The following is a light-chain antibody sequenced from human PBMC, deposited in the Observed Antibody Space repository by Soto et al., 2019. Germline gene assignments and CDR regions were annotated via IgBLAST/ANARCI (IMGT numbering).Light chain of an antibody. J-gene: IGKJ3*01. Sequence: DIQMTQSPSSLPASVGDRATITCRASQSISSYLNWYQQKPGKAPKLLIYAASSLQSGVPSRFSGSGSGTDFTLTISSLQPEDFATYYCQQSYSTPFTFGPGTKVDI. CDR3: QQSYSTPFT. V-gene: IGKV1-39*01. CDR1: QSISSY. CDR2: AAS.